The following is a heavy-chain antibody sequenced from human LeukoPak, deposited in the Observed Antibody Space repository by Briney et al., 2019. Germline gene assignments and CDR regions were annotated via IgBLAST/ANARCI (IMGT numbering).Heavy chain of an antibody. Sequence: GGSLRLSCVASGFTFTNYWMHWVRQAPGKGLVWVARMNSDASSTSYANSVKGRFSISRDNAKKTLYLQMNSLRAEDTAVYYCARGPDYGGPLRGQGTLVTVSP. CDR2: MNSDASST. D-gene: IGHD4-23*01. J-gene: IGHJ4*02. CDR1: GFTFTNYW. V-gene: IGHV3-74*01. CDR3: ARGPDYGGPL.